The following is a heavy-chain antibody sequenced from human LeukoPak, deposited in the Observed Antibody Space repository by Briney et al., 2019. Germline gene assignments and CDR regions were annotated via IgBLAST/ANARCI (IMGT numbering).Heavy chain of an antibody. CDR1: GFTFSSYE. CDR2: IKQDGSEK. V-gene: IGHV3-7*01. J-gene: IGHJ5*02. Sequence: GGSLRLSCAASGFTFSSYEMNWVRQAPGKGLEWVANIKQDGSEKYYVDSVKGRFTISRDNAKNSLYLQMNSLRAEDTAVYYCARDRGTSGSWFDPWGQGTLVTVSS. CDR3: ARDRGTSGSWFDP. D-gene: IGHD1-26*01.